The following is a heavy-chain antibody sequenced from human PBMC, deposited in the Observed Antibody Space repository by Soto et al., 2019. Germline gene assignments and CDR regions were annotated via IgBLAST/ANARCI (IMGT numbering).Heavy chain of an antibody. CDR2: IKSKSDGGTT. CDR1: RFTFSNAW. CDR3: TTVGIIYDAFDV. D-gene: IGHD3-3*01. J-gene: IGHJ3*01. V-gene: IGHV3-15*01. Sequence: EVQLVESGGGLVKPGGSLTLSCAASRFTFSNAWMSWVRQAPGKGLEWVGRIKSKSDGGTTDYAAPVKGRFTISRDDSKDTLYLHMNSLKTEDTAVYYCTTVGIIYDAFDVWGQGTMVTVSS.